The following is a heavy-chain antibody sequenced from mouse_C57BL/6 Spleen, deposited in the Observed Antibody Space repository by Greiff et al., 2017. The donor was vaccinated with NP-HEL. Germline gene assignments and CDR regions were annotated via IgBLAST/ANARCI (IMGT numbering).Heavy chain of an antibody. CDR1: GYTFTSYG. J-gene: IGHJ2*01. Sequence: VQLQQSGAELARPGASVKLSCKASGYTFTSYGISWVKQRTGQGLEWIGEIYPRSGNTYYNEKFKGKATLTADKSSSTAYMELRSLTSADSAVYFCARSDDGYYYFDYWGQGTTLTVSS. CDR2: IYPRSGNT. CDR3: ARSDDGYYYFDY. V-gene: IGHV1-81*01. D-gene: IGHD2-3*01.